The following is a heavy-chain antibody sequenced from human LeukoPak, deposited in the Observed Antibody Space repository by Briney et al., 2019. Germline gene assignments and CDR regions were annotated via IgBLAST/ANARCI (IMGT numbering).Heavy chain of an antibody. J-gene: IGHJ4*02. CDR2: IYYSGST. CDR1: DGSISSSTYY. V-gene: IGHV4-39*01. D-gene: IGHD3-10*01. Sequence: SETLSLTCTVSDGSISSSTYYWGWIRQPPGKGLEWIGSIYYSGSTYYNPSLKSRVTISVDTSKNQFSLKLISVTAADTAVYYCARQSPLLWFGENYYFDYWGQGTLVTVSS. CDR3: ARQSPLLWFGENYYFDY.